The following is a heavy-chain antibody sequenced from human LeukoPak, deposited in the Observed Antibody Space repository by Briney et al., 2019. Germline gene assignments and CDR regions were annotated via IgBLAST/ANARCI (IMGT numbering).Heavy chain of an antibody. D-gene: IGHD6-19*01. CDR3: ARHSEQWLVLTYFDY. V-gene: IGHV4-4*07. Sequence: SETLSLTCTVSGGSISSYYWSWIRQPAGKGLEWIGRIYTSGSTNYNPSLKSRVTMSVDTSKNQFSLKLSSVTAADTAVYYCARHSEQWLVLTYFDYWGQGTLVTVSS. J-gene: IGHJ4*02. CDR2: IYTSGST. CDR1: GGSISSYY.